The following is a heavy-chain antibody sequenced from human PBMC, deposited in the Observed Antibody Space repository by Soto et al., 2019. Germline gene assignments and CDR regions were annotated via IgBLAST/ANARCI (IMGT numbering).Heavy chain of an antibody. V-gene: IGHV3-30-3*01. CDR3: ARDKSPYSSGWHNRHFDY. D-gene: IGHD6-19*01. CDR2: ISYDGSNK. CDR1: GFNFSSYA. Sequence: QVQLVESGGGVVQPGRSLRLSCAASGFNFSSYAMHWVRQAPGKGLAWVAAISYDGSNKDYADSVKGRFTISRDNSKNTLYLQMNSLRAEDTAVYYWARDKSPYSSGWHNRHFDYGGQGTLVTVSS. J-gene: IGHJ4*02.